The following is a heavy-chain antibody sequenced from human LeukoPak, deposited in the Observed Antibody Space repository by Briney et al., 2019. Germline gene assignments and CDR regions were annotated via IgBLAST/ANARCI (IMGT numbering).Heavy chain of an antibody. V-gene: IGHV1-18*01. CDR3: ALVVPAADNFDY. D-gene: IGHD2-2*01. J-gene: IGHJ4*02. CDR2: ISAYNGNT. CDR1: GYTFTSYG. Sequence: ASVKVSCKASGYTFTSYGISWVRQAPGQGLECMGWISAYNGNTNYAQKLQGRVTMTTDTSTSTAYMELRSLRSDDTAVYYCALVVPAADNFDYWGQGTLVTVSS.